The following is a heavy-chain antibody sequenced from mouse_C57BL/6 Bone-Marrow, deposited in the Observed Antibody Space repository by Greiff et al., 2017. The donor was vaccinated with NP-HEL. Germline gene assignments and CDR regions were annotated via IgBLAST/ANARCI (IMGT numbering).Heavy chain of an antibody. J-gene: IGHJ1*03. V-gene: IGHV5-6*01. CDR2: ISSGGSYT. D-gene: IGHD2-2*01. CDR3: ARQGNDRYFDV. CDR1: GFTFSSYG. Sequence: VQLQQSGGDLVKPGGSLKLSCAASGFTFSSYGMSWVRQTPGKRLEWVGTISSGGSYTYYPDSVKGRFTISRDNAKNTLYLQMSSLKSEDTAMYYCARQGNDRYFDVWGTGTTVTVSS.